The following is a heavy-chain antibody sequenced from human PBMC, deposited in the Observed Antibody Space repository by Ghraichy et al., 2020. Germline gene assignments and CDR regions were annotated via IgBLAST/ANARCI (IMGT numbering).Heavy chain of an antibody. CDR2: ISGSGGST. CDR1: GFSFSSSA. V-gene: IGHV3-23*01. Sequence: GGSLRLSCAASGFSFSSSAMSWVRQIPGKGLEWVSAISGSGGSTWLADSVKGRFTISRDNSKNSLYLQMNSLRAEDTAVYFCARDLYNSGWFLFDFWGQGTLVTVSS. D-gene: IGHD6-19*01. J-gene: IGHJ4*02. CDR3: ARDLYNSGWFLFDF.